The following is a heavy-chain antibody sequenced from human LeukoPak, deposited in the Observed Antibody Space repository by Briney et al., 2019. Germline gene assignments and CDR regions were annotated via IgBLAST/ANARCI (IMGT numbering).Heavy chain of an antibody. D-gene: IGHD3-10*01. CDR2: ITSSGSAI. Sequence: GGSLRLSCAASGFTFSDYYMSWIRQAPGKGLEWVSYITSSGSAIYYADSAKGRFTISRDNAKNSLYLRMNSLRAEDTAVYYCARWPTYYYGSGSLDVWGKGTTVTISS. V-gene: IGHV3-11*01. J-gene: IGHJ6*04. CDR1: GFTFSDYY. CDR3: ARWPTYYYGSGSLDV.